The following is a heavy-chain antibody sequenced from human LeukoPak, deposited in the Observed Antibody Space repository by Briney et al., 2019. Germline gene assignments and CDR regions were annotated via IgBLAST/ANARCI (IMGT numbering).Heavy chain of an antibody. J-gene: IGHJ5*02. V-gene: IGHV1-69*13. CDR1: GGTFSNYG. Sequence: SVKVSCKASGGTFSNYGISWVRQAPGQGLEWMGEIIPIFGTAHYTQKFQGRVTITADESTTTAYMELSSLRSEDTAVYYCAREQYYDFWSGYSGRYNWFDPWGQGTLVTVSS. CDR2: IIPIFGTA. CDR3: AREQYYDFWSGYSGRYNWFDP. D-gene: IGHD3-3*01.